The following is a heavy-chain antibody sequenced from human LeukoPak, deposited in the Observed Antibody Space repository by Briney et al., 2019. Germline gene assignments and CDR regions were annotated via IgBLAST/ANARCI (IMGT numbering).Heavy chain of an antibody. D-gene: IGHD4-17*01. Sequence: ETLSLTCAVSGYSISSGDYWGWIRQPPGKGLEWIGSIYHSGSTHYNPSLKSRVTISVDTSKNQFSLMVSSVSDADTAVYYCARNTTTTVTTQRGWFDPWGQGTLVTVSS. V-gene: IGHV4-38-2*01. CDR3: ARNTTTTVTTQRGWFDP. J-gene: IGHJ5*02. CDR2: IYHSGST. CDR1: GYSISSGDY.